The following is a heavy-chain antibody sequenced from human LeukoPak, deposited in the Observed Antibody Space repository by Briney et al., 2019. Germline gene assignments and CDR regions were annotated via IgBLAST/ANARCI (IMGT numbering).Heavy chain of an antibody. CDR3: ARSGWYSDNWFDP. V-gene: IGHV3-74*01. J-gene: IGHJ5*02. Sequence: GGSLRLSCAASGFTFNSYWMHWVRQAPGKGLVWVSRITTDGGSTSYADSMKGRFTISRDNSKNTLYLQMNSLRAEDTAVYYCARSGWYSDNWFDPWGQGTLVTVSS. CDR1: GFTFNSYW. CDR2: ITTDGGST. D-gene: IGHD6-19*01.